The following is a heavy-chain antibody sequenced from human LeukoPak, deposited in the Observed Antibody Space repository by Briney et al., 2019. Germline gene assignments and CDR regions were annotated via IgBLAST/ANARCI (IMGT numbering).Heavy chain of an antibody. CDR1: GFTFSSYE. J-gene: IGHJ3*02. D-gene: IGHD3-22*01. CDR3: ARDSGSGYYRDAFDI. CDR2: ISSSGSTI. V-gene: IGHV3-48*03. Sequence: PGGSLRLSCAASGFTFSSYEMNWVRQAPGKGLEWVSYISSSGSTIYYADSVKGRFTISRDNAKNSLYLQMNSLRAEDTAVYYCARDSGSGYYRDAFDIWGQGTMVTVSS.